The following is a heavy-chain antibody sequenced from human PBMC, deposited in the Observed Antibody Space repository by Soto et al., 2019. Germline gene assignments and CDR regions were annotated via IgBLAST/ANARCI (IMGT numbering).Heavy chain of an antibody. J-gene: IGHJ4*02. D-gene: IGHD4-17*01. CDR1: GYTFTRSG. CDR3: ASVYGDQTH. CDR2: MSTSSGMT. V-gene: IGHV1-8*01. Sequence: ASVKVSCKASGYTFTRSGINCGRQATGQGLEWMGWMSTSSGMTGYAQKFQGRVTMTSDTSTSTAYMELSRLRSEDTAVYYCASVYGDQTHWGQGTLVPVSS.